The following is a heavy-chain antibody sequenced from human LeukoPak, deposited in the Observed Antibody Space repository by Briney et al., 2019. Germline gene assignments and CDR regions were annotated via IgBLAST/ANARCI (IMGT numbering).Heavy chain of an antibody. CDR3: AREFKQSNWNDGHWFDP. V-gene: IGHV1-69*04. CDR1: GGSFCAYS. J-gene: IGHJ5*02. D-gene: IGHD1-20*01. Sequence: VASVKVSCKASGGSFCAYSITWVRQAPRQRLEWMGRISPMFDIANYAQKFQGRVTITADTSTSTSYMELSSLRSEDTAVYYCAREFKQSNWNDGHWFDPWGPGTLVTVSS. CDR2: ISPMFDIA.